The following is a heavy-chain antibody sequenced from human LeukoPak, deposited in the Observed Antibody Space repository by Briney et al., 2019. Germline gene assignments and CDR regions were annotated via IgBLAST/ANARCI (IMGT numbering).Heavy chain of an antibody. CDR1: GFTFSTYW. D-gene: IGHD3-9*01. J-gene: IGHJ4*02. CDR2: INPDGSST. Sequence: PGGSLRLSCGASGFTFSTYWMHWVRQAPGKGLVWVSRINPDGSSTGYADSVRGRFTISRDNAKNTLYLQMNSLRAEDTADYYCTRDFDAATGYWGQGTLVTVSS. CDR3: TRDFDAATGY. V-gene: IGHV3-74*01.